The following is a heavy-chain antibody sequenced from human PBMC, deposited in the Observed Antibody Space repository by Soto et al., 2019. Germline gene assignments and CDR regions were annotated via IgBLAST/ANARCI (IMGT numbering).Heavy chain of an antibody. D-gene: IGHD7-27*01. Sequence: PSETLSLTCTVSGGSVSSGGYYWSWIRQPPGKELEWIGYIYYSGSTNYNPSLKSRVTISVYTSKTQFSLNLSSVTAADTAVYYCARAQSWGSAFDIWGQGTMVTVSS. CDR3: ARAQSWGSAFDI. CDR1: GGSVSSGGYY. J-gene: IGHJ3*02. V-gene: IGHV4-61*08. CDR2: IYYSGST.